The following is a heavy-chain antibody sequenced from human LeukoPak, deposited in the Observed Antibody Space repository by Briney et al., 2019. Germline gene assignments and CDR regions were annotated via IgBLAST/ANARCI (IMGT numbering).Heavy chain of an antibody. Sequence: PSETLSLTCAVYGGSFSGYYWSWIRQPPGKGLGWIGEINHSGSTNYNPSLKSRVTISVDTSKNQFSLKLSSVTAADTAVYYCARRAEDYDILTGYYFDAFDIWGQGTMVTVSS. CDR3: ARRAEDYDILTGYYFDAFDI. CDR1: GGSFSGYY. D-gene: IGHD3-9*01. J-gene: IGHJ3*02. V-gene: IGHV4-34*01. CDR2: INHSGST.